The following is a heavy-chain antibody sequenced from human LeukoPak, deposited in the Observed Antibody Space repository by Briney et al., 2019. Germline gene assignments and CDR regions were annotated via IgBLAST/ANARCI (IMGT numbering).Heavy chain of an antibody. CDR3: ARGYTMVRGVIQRRRALPYFGY. J-gene: IGHJ4*02. CDR2: IYTSGST. D-gene: IGHD3-10*01. V-gene: IGHV4-4*07. Sequence: TSETLSLTCTVSGGSISSYYWSWIRQPAGKGLEWIGRIYTSGSTNYNPSLKSRVTMSVDTSKNQFSLKLSSVTAADTAVYYCARGYTMVRGVIQRRRALPYFGYWGQGTLVTVSS. CDR1: GGSISSYY.